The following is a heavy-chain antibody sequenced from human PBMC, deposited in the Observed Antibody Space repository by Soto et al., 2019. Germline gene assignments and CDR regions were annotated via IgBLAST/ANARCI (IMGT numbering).Heavy chain of an antibody. D-gene: IGHD3-22*01. V-gene: IGHV1-69*01. J-gene: IGHJ5*02. CDR1: GGTFSSYA. CDR3: ARSTYADYYYDSSGYYYNWFDP. CDR2: IIPIFGTA. Sequence: QVQLVQSGAEVKKPGSSVKVSCKASGGTFSSYAISWVRQAPGQGLEWMGGIIPIFGTANYAQKFQGRVTITADESTSTADMELSSLRSEDTAVYYCARSTYADYYYDSSGYYYNWFDPWGQGTLVTVSS.